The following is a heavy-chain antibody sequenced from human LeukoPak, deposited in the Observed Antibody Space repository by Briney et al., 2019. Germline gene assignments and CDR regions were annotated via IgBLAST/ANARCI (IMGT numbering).Heavy chain of an antibody. D-gene: IGHD6-6*01. CDR1: GYTFTDYY. CDR2: ISAYNGNT. Sequence: GASVKVSCKASGYTFTDYYMRWVRQAPGQGLEWMGWISAYNGNTNYAQKLQGRVTMTTDTYTSTAYMELRSLRSDDTAVYYCARSSHPGVAFDIWGQGTMVTVSS. J-gene: IGHJ3*02. V-gene: IGHV1-18*04. CDR3: ARSSHPGVAFDI.